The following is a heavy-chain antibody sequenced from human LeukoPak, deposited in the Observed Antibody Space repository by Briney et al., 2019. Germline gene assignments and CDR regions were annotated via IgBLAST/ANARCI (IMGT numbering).Heavy chain of an antibody. V-gene: IGHV1-69*05. J-gene: IGHJ6*03. CDR3: ARVGGKLGSVLRFLEWPPGYMDF. Sequence: ASVKVSCKASGGTFSSYAISWVRQAPGQGLEWMGGIIPIFGTANYAQKFQGRVTITTDESTSTAYMELSSLRSEDTAVYYCARVGGKLGSVLRFLEWPPGYMDFWVKGTTVTVSS. D-gene: IGHD3-3*01. CDR1: GGTFSSYA. CDR2: IIPIFGTA.